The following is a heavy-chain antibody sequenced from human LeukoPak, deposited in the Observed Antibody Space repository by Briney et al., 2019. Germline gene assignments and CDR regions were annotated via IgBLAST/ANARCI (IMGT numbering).Heavy chain of an antibody. V-gene: IGHV1-18*01. Sequence: ASVKVSCKASGYTFTSYGISWVRQAPGQGLEWMGWISAYNGNTNYAQKLQGRVTMTTDTSTSTAYMELRSLRSDDTAVYYCARVGLGYCSGGSCYYFDYWGQGTLATVSS. CDR2: ISAYNGNT. CDR1: GYTFTSYG. CDR3: ARVGLGYCSGGSCYYFDY. D-gene: IGHD2-15*01. J-gene: IGHJ4*02.